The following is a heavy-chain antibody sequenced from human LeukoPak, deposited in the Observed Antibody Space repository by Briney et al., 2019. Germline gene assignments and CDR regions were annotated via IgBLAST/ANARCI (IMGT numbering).Heavy chain of an antibody. D-gene: IGHD2-21*01. V-gene: IGHV4-59*08. CDR2: IFYTGDP. CDR3: ARHRFASPLDS. J-gene: IGHJ4*02. CDR1: GVSSSSSY. Sequence: SETLSLTCTVSGVSSSSSYWSWIRQPPGKGLEWIGYIFYTGDPNHNPSFKSRVSISLDTSKDQISLKLYSVTAADTAVYYCARHRFASPLDSWGQGTLVTVSS.